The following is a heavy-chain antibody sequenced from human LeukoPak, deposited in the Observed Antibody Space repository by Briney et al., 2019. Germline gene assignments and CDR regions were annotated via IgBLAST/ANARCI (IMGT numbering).Heavy chain of an antibody. CDR2: MNPNSGNT. V-gene: IGHV1-8*03. J-gene: IGHJ4*02. Sequence: ASVKVSCKASGYTFTSYDINWVRQATGQGLEWMGWMNPNSGNTGYAQKFQGRVTITRNTSISTAYMELSSLRAEDTAVYYCAKCPVDGDTRFDYWGQGTLVTVSS. CDR3: AKCPVDGDTRFDY. CDR1: GYTFTSYD. D-gene: IGHD3-10*01.